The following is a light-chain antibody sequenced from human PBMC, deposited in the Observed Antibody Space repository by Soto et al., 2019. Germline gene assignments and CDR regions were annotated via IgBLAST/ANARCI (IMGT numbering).Light chain of an antibody. CDR3: QSYERRLSAYV. CDR1: NSNIGAGYD. CDR2: TNN. V-gene: IGLV1-40*01. Sequence: QSALTQPPSVSGAPGQRVTISCTGSNSNIGAGYDVHWYLQLPGTAPKLLVYTNNNRPSGVPDRFSGSKSGTSASLAITGLQAEDEADYYCQSYERRLSAYVVGPGTKATVL. J-gene: IGLJ1*01.